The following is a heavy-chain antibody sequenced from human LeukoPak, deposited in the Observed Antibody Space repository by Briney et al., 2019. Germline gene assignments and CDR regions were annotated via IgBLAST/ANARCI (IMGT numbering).Heavy chain of an antibody. CDR3: AKAYDDYGFDY. J-gene: IGHJ4*02. CDR2: ISGSGDST. D-gene: IGHD4-17*01. Sequence: GGSLRLSCAASGFTFNRHAMSWVRQAPGKGLEWGSAISGSGDSTYYADPVKGRFTISRDNSTHTLYLQMNSLRAEHTALYYCAKAYDDYGFDYWGQGTLVTVSS. CDR1: GFTFNRHA. V-gene: IGHV3-23*01.